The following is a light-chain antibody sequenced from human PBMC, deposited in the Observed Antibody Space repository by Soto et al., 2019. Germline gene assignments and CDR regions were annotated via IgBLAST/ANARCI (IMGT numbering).Light chain of an antibody. CDR2: AAS. Sequence: DIQLTQSPSFLSASVGDRVTITCRASHGIISYLAWYQQKPGKAPKLLIYAASTLQSGVPSRFSGSGCGTEFTLTISSLQPEDFATYYCQQLNSYPVTFGPGTKVDIK. CDR1: HGIISY. J-gene: IGKJ3*01. V-gene: IGKV1-9*01. CDR3: QQLNSYPVT.